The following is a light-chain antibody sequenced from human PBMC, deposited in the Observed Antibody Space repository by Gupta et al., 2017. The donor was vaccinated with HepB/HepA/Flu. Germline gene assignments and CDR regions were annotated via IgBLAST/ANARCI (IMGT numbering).Light chain of an antibody. V-gene: IGKV1-33*01. Sequence: DIDLTQSPSSLSASIGDRVSITCQSSQDIRKFLNWFQHTPGRAPQLLLYGVSNLQEGVPSRFSGSGSGTHFTLTIDSLQPEEIGTYYCLQDDNLPYTFGQGTVLEI. J-gene: IGKJ2*01. CDR2: GVS. CDR3: LQDDNLPYT. CDR1: QDIRKF.